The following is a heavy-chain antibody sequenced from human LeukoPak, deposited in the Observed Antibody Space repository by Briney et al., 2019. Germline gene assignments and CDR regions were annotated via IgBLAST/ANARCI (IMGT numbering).Heavy chain of an antibody. J-gene: IGHJ4*02. V-gene: IGHV3-7*01. CDR2: IKQDGSQK. Sequence: GGSLRLSCAASGFTVSSNEMSWVRQAPGKGLEWVANIKQDGSQKYYVDSVKGRFTISRDNAKNSLYLQMNSLRAEDTAVYYCARLDYGGSYFDYWGQGTLVTVSS. D-gene: IGHD4-23*01. CDR1: GFTVSSNE. CDR3: ARLDYGGSYFDY.